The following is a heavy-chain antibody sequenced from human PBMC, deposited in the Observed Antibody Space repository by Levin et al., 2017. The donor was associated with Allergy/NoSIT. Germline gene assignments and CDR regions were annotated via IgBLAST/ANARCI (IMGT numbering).Heavy chain of an antibody. D-gene: IGHD6-13*01. Sequence: GGSLRLSCAASGFTFSSYWMHWVRQAPGKGVVWVSRIDTDGSYTNYADSVRGRFTISRDNAQNTLYLQMNSLRVEDTAVYYCARVGSSPPFDWGQGTLVTVSS. V-gene: IGHV3-74*01. J-gene: IGHJ4*02. CDR2: IDTDGSYT. CDR1: GFTFSSYW. CDR3: ARVGSSPPFD.